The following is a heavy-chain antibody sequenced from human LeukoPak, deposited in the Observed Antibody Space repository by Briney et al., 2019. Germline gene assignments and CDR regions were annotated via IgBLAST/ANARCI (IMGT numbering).Heavy chain of an antibody. V-gene: IGHV3-53*01. CDR1: GFTVSSNS. Sequence: GGSLRLSCTVSGFTVSSNSMSWVRQAPGKGLEWVSFIYSAGSTHYSDSVKGRFTISIDNSKNTLILQMNSLRAEDTAVYYCAKSGYNRFDYWGQGILVTVSS. D-gene: IGHD5-24*01. CDR3: AKSGYNRFDY. J-gene: IGHJ4*02. CDR2: IYSAGST.